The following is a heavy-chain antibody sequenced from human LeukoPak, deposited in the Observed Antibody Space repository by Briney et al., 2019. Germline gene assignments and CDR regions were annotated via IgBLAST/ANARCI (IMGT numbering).Heavy chain of an antibody. CDR3: ARDLTGVEGFDY. J-gene: IGHJ4*02. Sequence: ASVKVSCKASGYTFTGYYMHWVQQAPGQGLEWMGWINPNSGGTNYAQKFQGRVTMTRDTSISTAYMELSRLRSDDTAVYYCARDLTGVEGFDYWGQGTLVTVSS. V-gene: IGHV1-2*02. D-gene: IGHD1-14*01. CDR1: GYTFTGYY. CDR2: INPNSGGT.